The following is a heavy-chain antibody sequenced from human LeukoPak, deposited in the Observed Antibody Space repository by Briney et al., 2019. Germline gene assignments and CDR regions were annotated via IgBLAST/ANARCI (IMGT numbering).Heavy chain of an antibody. D-gene: IGHD6-19*01. Sequence: SVKVSCKASGGTFSSYAISWVRQAPGQGLEWMGGIIPIFGTANYAQKFQGRDTITTDESTSTAYMELSSLRSEDTAVYYCARGQWQGGILDYWGQGTLVTVSS. CDR3: ARGQWQGGILDY. CDR1: GGTFSSYA. CDR2: IIPIFGTA. V-gene: IGHV1-69*05. J-gene: IGHJ4*02.